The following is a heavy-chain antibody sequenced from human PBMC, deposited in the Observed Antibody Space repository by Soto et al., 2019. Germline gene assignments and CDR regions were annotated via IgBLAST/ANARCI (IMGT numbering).Heavy chain of an antibody. J-gene: IGHJ4*02. D-gene: IGHD2-2*02. CDR3: AREGRGKKAGYNGLVSLGY. V-gene: IGHV1-69*06. Sequence: QVQLVQSGAEVKTPGSSLKVSCTVSGTRFSNYVISWVRQAPGQGLEWLGRIIPIFNTTQYPQKLQGRGPITADKSTNTASLELSSLRFDDTAVYYCAREGRGKKAGYNGLVSLGYWGQGTPVTVSS. CDR1: GTRFSNYV. CDR2: IIPIFNTT.